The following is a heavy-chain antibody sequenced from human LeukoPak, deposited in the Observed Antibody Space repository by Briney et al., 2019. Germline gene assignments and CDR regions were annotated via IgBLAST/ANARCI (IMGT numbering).Heavy chain of an antibody. Sequence: GGSLRLSCAASGFTVSSNYMTWVRQAPGKGLEWVSFIYTGGSTYYADSVKGRFTISRDNSKNTLYLQMSSLRVEDTAVYYCASLTPYKRNHWGSNIWGEGTGVPVSS. D-gene: IGHD1-14*01. V-gene: IGHV3-53*01. CDR3: ASLTPYKRNHWGSNI. J-gene: IGHJ3*02. CDR2: IYTGGST. CDR1: GFTVSSNY.